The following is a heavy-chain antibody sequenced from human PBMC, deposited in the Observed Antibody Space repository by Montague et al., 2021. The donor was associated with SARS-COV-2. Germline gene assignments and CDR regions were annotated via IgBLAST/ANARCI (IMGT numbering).Heavy chain of an antibody. CDR3: AREPPYYGSDS. D-gene: IGHD3-3*01. V-gene: IGHV4-59*01. J-gene: IGHJ4*02. Sequence: SETLSLTCTVSGDSISHYYWGWIRQPPGRGLEWIAHFSNNGDTRYSPSLKSRVTISTDTSKSQFSLMMASVTAADTAVYFCAREPPYYGSDSWGQGTLVTVSS. CDR1: GDSISHYY. CDR2: FSNNGDT.